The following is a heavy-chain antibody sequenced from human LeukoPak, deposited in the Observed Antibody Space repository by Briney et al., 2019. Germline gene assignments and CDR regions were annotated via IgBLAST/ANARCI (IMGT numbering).Heavy chain of an antibody. J-gene: IGHJ4*02. CDR3: ARDGSCFDF. Sequence: GGSLRLSCGASGFTFSEYWMTWVRQAPGRGPEWVANIKGDGSKIYYVDSVKGRFTISRDNDKNSLYLQMNNLRVEDTAVYHCARDGSCFDFWGQGVLVTVSS. CDR2: IKGDGSKI. V-gene: IGHV3-7*01. D-gene: IGHD2-15*01. CDR1: GFTFSEYW.